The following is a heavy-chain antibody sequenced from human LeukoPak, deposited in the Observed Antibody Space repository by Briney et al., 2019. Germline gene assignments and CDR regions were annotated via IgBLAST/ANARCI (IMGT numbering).Heavy chain of an antibody. CDR3: ARGGYNWNDGTLDY. CDR1: GGSFSGYY. CDR2: IDHSGSA. Sequence: SETLSLTCAVYGGSFSGYYWSWIRQPPGKGLEWIGEIDHSGSANYNPSLKSRVTISVDTSKNQFSLILSSVTAADTAMYYCARGGYNWNDGTLDYWGQGTLVTVSS. D-gene: IGHD1-20*01. V-gene: IGHV4-34*01. J-gene: IGHJ4*02.